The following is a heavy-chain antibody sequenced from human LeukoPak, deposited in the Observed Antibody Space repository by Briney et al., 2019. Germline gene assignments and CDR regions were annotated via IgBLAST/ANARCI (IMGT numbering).Heavy chain of an antibody. CDR1: GGSVSSGSYY. J-gene: IGHJ5*02. CDR3: ARLAGNYYDSSANWFDP. D-gene: IGHD3-22*01. V-gene: IGHV4-61*01. CDR2: IYYSGST. Sequence: SSETLSLTCTVSGGSVSSGSYYWSWIRQPPGKGLEWIGYIYYSGSTNYNPSLKSRVTISVDTSKNQFSLKLSSVTAADTAVYYCARLAGNYYDSSANWFDPWGQGTLVTVSS.